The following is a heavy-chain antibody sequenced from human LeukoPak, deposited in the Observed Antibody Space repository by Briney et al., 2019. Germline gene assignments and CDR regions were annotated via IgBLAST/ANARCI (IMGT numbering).Heavy chain of an antibody. Sequence: QAGGSLRLSCAASGFTFSSYAMSWVRQAPGKGLEWVSAISGSGGSTYYADSVKGRFTISRDNSKNTLYLQMSSLRAEDTAVYYCAKRGRIAAAGPYNYGMDVWGQGTTVTVSS. CDR1: GFTFSSYA. D-gene: IGHD6-13*01. V-gene: IGHV3-23*01. J-gene: IGHJ6*02. CDR3: AKRGRIAAAGPYNYGMDV. CDR2: ISGSGGST.